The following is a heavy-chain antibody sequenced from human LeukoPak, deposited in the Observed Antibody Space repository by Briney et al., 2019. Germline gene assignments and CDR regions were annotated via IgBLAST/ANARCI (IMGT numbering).Heavy chain of an antibody. CDR2: IIPIFGTA. Sequence: GASVKVSCKASGGTFSSYAISWVRQAPGQGLEWMGGIIPIFGTANYAQKFQGRVTITADESTSTAYMELRSLRSDDTAVYYCARQVHITMIVVVIDTRDYYGMDVWGQGTTVTVSS. D-gene: IGHD3-22*01. J-gene: IGHJ6*02. CDR3: ARQVHITMIVVVIDTRDYYGMDV. CDR1: GGTFSSYA. V-gene: IGHV1-69*13.